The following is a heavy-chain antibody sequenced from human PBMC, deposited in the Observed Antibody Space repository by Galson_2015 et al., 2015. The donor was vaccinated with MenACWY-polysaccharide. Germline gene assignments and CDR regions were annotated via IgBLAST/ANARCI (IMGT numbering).Heavy chain of an antibody. Sequence: SLRLSCAASGFTFSDYYMHWIRQAPGKGLEWVSYISDSGSAIYFADSVKGRFIISRDNAKNSLCLQMNSLRAEDTAVYFCARDPRGARSSYFDNWGQGILVTVSS. V-gene: IGHV3-11*01. J-gene: IGHJ4*02. CDR1: GFTFSDYY. D-gene: IGHD3-10*01. CDR2: ISDSGSAI. CDR3: ARDPRGARSSYFDN.